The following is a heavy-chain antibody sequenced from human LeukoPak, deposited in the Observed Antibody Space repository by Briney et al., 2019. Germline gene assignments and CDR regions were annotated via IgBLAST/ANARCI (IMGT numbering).Heavy chain of an antibody. Sequence: SETLSLTCTVSGYSITSGYHWGWIRQPPGKGLEWIGSFYHGGNTYYNMSLKSRVTISVDTSKNQFSLNLSSVTVADTAMYFCARGLLAWGQGTLVTVSS. V-gene: IGHV4-38-2*02. CDR3: ARGLLA. CDR2: FYHGGNT. J-gene: IGHJ5*02. CDR1: GYSITSGYH.